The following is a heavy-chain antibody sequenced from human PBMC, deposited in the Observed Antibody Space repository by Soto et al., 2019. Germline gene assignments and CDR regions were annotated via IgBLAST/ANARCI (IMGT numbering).Heavy chain of an antibody. CDR3: ARSKSYSSSLRQYYYYMDV. V-gene: IGHV5-51*01. D-gene: IGHD6-6*01. Sequence: GESLKISCKGSGYSFTSYWIGWVRQMPGKGLEWMGIIYPGDSDTRYSPSFQGQVTISADKSISTAYLQWSSLKASDTAMYYCARSKSYSSSLRQYYYYMDVWGKGTSVTVSS. CDR1: GYSFTSYW. CDR2: IYPGDSDT. J-gene: IGHJ6*03.